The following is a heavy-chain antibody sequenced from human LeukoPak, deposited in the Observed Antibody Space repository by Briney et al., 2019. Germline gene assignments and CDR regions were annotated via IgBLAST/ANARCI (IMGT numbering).Heavy chain of an antibody. CDR1: GYTFTSYA. D-gene: IGHD3-3*01. CDR3: ARGYDFWSGYIS. CDR2: IIPIFGTA. Sequence: SVKVSCKASGYTFTSYAMNWVRQAPGQGLEWMGGIIPIFGTANYAQKFQGRVTITTDESTSTAYMELSSLRSEDTAVYYCARGYDFWSGYISWGQGTLVTVSS. J-gene: IGHJ5*02. V-gene: IGHV1-69*05.